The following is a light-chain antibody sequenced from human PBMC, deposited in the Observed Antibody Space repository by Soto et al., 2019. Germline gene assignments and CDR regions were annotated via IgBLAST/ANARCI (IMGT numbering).Light chain of an antibody. Sequence: IVMTQSPATLSVSPGEGATLSCRASQSVSSKLAWYQQKPGQAPRLLIYGASTRATGIPARFSGSGSGTEFTPIISSLQSEDSAVYYCQQYNSWLWTFGQGTKVDIK. V-gene: IGKV3-15*01. J-gene: IGKJ1*01. CDR2: GAS. CDR1: QSVSSK. CDR3: QQYNSWLWT.